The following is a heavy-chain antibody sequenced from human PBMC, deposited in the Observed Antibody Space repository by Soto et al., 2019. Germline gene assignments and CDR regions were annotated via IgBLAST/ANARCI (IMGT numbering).Heavy chain of an antibody. J-gene: IGHJ4*02. D-gene: IGHD2-21*01. V-gene: IGHV3-7*03. CDR2: IRQDGAEK. Sequence: PGRSLRLSCRASGYTLSNYYIIWVRQAPGKGLEWVANIRQDGAEKYYVDSVKGRLTISRDNTQNSMYLQMKRLRAEDTAVYYCACATQYIAYLDNWGQGILVTVSS. CDR3: ACATQYIAYLDN. CDR1: GYTLSNYY.